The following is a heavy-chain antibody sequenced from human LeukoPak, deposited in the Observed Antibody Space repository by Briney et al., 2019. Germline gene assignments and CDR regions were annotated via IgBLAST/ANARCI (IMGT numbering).Heavy chain of an antibody. D-gene: IGHD1-26*01. J-gene: IGHJ4*02. V-gene: IGHV1-69*04. Sequence: GSSVKVSCKASGGTCSSYTISWVRQAPGQGLEWMGRIIPILGIANYAQKFQGRVTITADKSTSTAYMELSSLRSEDTAVYYCAREYSHIVGATLLGDWGQGTLVTASS. CDR2: IIPILGIA. CDR3: AREYSHIVGATLLGD. CDR1: GGTCSSYT.